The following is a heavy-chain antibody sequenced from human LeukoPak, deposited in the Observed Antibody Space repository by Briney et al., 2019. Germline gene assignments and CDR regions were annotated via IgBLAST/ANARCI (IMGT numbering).Heavy chain of an antibody. D-gene: IGHD6-19*01. Sequence: ASVKVSCKASGYTFTGYYMHWVRQAPGQGLEWMGWMNPNSGNTGYAQKFQGRVTMTRNTSITTAYMELSSLTSEDTAVYYCARGTPSGWYGAVYWGQGTLVTVSS. J-gene: IGHJ4*02. CDR1: GYTFTGYY. V-gene: IGHV1-8*02. CDR3: ARGTPSGWYGAVY. CDR2: MNPNSGNT.